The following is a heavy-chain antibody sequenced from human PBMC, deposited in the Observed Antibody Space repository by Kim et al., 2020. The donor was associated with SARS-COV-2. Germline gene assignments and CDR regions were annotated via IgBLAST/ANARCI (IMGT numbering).Heavy chain of an antibody. J-gene: IGHJ2*01. CDR1: GFNFSTYS. D-gene: IGHD6-13*01. CDR3: ARDRRGAGTEKSWYFDL. V-gene: IGHV3-48*01. CDR2: ISDSSSAI. Sequence: GGSLRLSCVASGFNFSTYSLNWVRQAPGKGLEWVSYISDSSSAIYYAGSVKGRFTNTRDNAKSTLFLQMNSLRADDTAVYYCARDRRGAGTEKSWYFDLWGRGPLVTVSS.